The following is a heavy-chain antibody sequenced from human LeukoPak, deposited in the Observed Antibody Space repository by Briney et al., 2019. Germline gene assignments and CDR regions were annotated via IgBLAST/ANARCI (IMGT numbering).Heavy chain of an antibody. V-gene: IGHV3-21*01. D-gene: IGHD3-3*01. CDR1: GFTFSSYS. J-gene: IGHJ6*02. Sequence: PGGSLRLSCAASGFTFSSYSMNWVRQAPGKGLEWVSSISSSSSYIYYADSVKGRFTISRDNAKNSLYLQMNSLRVEDTAVYYCARDPDYDFWSGYYRGYYYYGMDVWGQGTTVTVSS. CDR2: ISSSSSYI. CDR3: ARDPDYDFWSGYYRGYYYYGMDV.